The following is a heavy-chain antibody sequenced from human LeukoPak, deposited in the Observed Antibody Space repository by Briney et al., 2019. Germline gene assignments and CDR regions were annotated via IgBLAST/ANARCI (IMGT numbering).Heavy chain of an antibody. V-gene: IGHV1-18*01. CDR3: ARVRWGYSYGYMSFHLDY. CDR1: GYTFTSYG. Sequence: ASVKVSCKASGYTFTSYGISWVRQAPGHGLEWMGWISAYNGNTNYAQKLQGRVTMTTDTSTSTAYMELRSLRSDDPAVYYCARVRWGYSYGYMSFHLDYWGQGTLVTVSS. J-gene: IGHJ4*02. CDR2: ISAYNGNT. D-gene: IGHD5-18*01.